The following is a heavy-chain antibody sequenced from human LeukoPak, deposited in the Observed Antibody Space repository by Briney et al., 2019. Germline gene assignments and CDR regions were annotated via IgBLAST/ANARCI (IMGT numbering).Heavy chain of an antibody. CDR2: IIPIFGTA. V-gene: IGHV1-69*06. D-gene: IGHD3-9*01. CDR1: GGTFSSYA. CDR3: ARRRDILTGYYESDYYYYYMDV. J-gene: IGHJ6*03. Sequence: ASVKVSCKASGGTFSSYAISWVRQAPGQGLEWMGGIIPIFGTANYAQKFQGRVTITADKSTSTAYMELSSLRSEDTAVYYCARRRDILTGYYESDYYYYYMDVWGKGTTVTVSS.